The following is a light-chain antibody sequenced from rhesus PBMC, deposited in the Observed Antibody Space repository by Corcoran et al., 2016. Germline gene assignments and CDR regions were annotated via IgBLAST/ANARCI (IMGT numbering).Light chain of an antibody. CDR3: QQGNGIPYS. CDR1: SSVSTTY. J-gene: IGKJ2*01. CDR2: RTS. Sequence: EIVLTQSPTSMAVSQGERVTISCTASSSVSTTYLHWYQQKPGFPPRLLIYRTSSLASGIPIRFSGSGSGNSYTLTITSMETEDAANYYCQQGNGIPYSFGQGTKVEIK. V-gene: IGKV3-35*01.